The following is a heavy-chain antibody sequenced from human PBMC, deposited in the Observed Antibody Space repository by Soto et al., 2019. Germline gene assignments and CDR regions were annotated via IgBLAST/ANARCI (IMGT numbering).Heavy chain of an antibody. CDR1: GFTFSSYG. J-gene: IGHJ3*02. V-gene: IGHV3-33*01. D-gene: IGHD3-22*01. Sequence: GSLRLSCAASGFTFSSYGMHWVRQAPGKGLEWVAVIWYDGSNKYYADSVKGRFTISRDNSKNTLYLQMNSLRAEDTAVYYCALAHSSGYIDAFDIWGQGTMVTVSS. CDR3: ALAHSSGYIDAFDI. CDR2: IWYDGSNK.